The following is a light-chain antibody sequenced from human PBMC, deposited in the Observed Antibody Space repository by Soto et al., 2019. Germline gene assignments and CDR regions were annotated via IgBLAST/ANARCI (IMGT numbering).Light chain of an antibody. Sequence: IVLTQSPATLSLCLGERATLSCRASQSVSSYLAWYQQKPGQAPRLLIYDASNRATGIPARFSGSGSGTDFTLTISSLEPEDFAVYYCQQRSNWPVTFGPGTKVDIK. J-gene: IGKJ3*01. CDR1: QSVSSY. CDR3: QQRSNWPVT. CDR2: DAS. V-gene: IGKV3-11*01.